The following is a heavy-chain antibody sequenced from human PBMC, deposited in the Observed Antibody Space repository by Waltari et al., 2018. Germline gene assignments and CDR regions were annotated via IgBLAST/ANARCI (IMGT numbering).Heavy chain of an antibody. D-gene: IGHD2-15*01. J-gene: IGHJ5*01. V-gene: IGHV3-23*01. CDR3: TSWRVVAGTGWFDS. CDR2: IRNSGGNT. CDR1: GFSFSNYD. Sequence: EVQLLESGGGLVQPGGSLRLSCAASGFSFSNYDMAWVRQAPGKGLEWGSGIRNSGGNTYYGDSVKGRYAISRDNSRNTLHLQMNGRRAEDTAIYYCTSWRVVAGTGWFDSWGQGTLVTVSS.